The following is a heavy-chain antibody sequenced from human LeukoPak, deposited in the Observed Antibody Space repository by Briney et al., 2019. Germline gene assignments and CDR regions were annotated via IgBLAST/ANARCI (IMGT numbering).Heavy chain of an antibody. Sequence: GGSLRLSCAASGFTFSSYAMSWVRQAPGKGLEWVSAISGSGGSTYYADSVKGRFTISRDNSKNTLYLQMNSLRAEDTAVYYCAKDRGTPSYYYYYMDVWGKGTTVTVSS. CDR1: GFTFSSYA. CDR2: ISGSGGST. J-gene: IGHJ6*03. V-gene: IGHV3-23*01. D-gene: IGHD3-10*01. CDR3: AKDRGTPSYYYYYMDV.